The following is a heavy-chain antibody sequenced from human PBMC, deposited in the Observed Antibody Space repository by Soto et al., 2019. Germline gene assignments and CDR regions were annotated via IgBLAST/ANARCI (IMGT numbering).Heavy chain of an antibody. J-gene: IGHJ5*02. Sequence: SETLSLTCTVSGGSISSSSYYWGWIRQPPGKGLEWIGSIYYSGSTYYNPSLKSRVTISVDTSKNQFSLKLSSVTAADTAVYYCARSYSSSWYGWFDPWGQGTLVTVSS. D-gene: IGHD6-13*01. CDR3: ARSYSSSWYGWFDP. CDR2: IYYSGST. CDR1: GGSISSSSYY. V-gene: IGHV4-39*01.